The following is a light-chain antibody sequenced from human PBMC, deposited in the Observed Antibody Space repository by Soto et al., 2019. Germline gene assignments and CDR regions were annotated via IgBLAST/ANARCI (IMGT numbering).Light chain of an antibody. Sequence: DIQMTQSPSTLSASVGDRVTITCRASQSISSGLAWYQQKPGKAPKLLIYDASSLESGVPSRFSGSGSVTAFTLTISSLRPDDFATYYCQQYNSYPWPCGQGTKVGI. CDR1: QSISSG. CDR3: QQYNSYPWP. J-gene: IGKJ1*01. V-gene: IGKV1-5*01. CDR2: DAS.